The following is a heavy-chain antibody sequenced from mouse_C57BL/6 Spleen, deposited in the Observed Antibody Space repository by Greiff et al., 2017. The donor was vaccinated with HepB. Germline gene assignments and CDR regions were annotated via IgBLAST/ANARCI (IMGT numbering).Heavy chain of an antibody. CDR2: IRNKANGYTT. J-gene: IGHJ1*03. CDR1: GFTFTDYY. CDR3: ARSVDRGGYFDV. Sequence: EVQLVESGGGLVQPGGSLSFSCAASGFTFTDYYMSWVRQPPGKALEWLGFIRNKANGYTTEYSASVKGRFTISRDNSQSILYLQMNALRAEDSATYYCARSVDRGGYFDVWGTGTTVTVSS. D-gene: IGHD2-14*01. V-gene: IGHV7-3*01.